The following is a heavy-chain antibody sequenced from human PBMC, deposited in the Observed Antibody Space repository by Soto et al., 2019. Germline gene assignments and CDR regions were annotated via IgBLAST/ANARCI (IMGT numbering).Heavy chain of an antibody. J-gene: IGHJ4*02. D-gene: IGHD3-10*01. V-gene: IGHV4-34*01. CDR1: GGSFSGYY. Sequence: SETLSLTCAVYGGSFSGYYWSWIRQPPGKGLEWIGEINHSGSTNYNPSLKSRVTISVDTSKNQFSLKLSSVTAADTAVYYCARVRGITMVRGVHFDYWGQGTLVTVSS. CDR3: ARVRGITMVRGVHFDY. CDR2: INHSGST.